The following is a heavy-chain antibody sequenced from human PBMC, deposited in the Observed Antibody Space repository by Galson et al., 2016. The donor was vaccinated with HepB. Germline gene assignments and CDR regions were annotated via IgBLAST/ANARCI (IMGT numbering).Heavy chain of an antibody. D-gene: IGHD3-10*01. CDR2: VSYTGSDK. Sequence: SLRLSCAASGFTFSNYAMHWVRQAPGRGLEWVAVVSYTGSDKYYADSVEGRFTISRDNSRNRVYLQLNSLRPEDTAVYYCGGGMYGSGTTHPYYYYGLDVWGQGTTVTVSS. CDR1: GFTFSNYA. J-gene: IGHJ6*02. V-gene: IGHV3-30*04. CDR3: GGGMYGSGTTHPYYYYGLDV.